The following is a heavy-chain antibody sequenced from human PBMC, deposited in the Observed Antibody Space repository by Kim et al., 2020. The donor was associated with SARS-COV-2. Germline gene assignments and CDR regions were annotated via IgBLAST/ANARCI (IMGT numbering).Heavy chain of an antibody. J-gene: IGHJ3*02. Sequence: SVKVSCKASGGTFSSYAISWVRQAPGQGLEWMGRIIPILGIANYAQKFQGRVTITADKSTSTAYMELSSLRSEDTAVYYCARDRGWLQLADLAFDIWGQGTMVTVSS. CDR3: ARDRGWLQLADLAFDI. CDR2: IIPILGIA. D-gene: IGHD5-12*01. V-gene: IGHV1-69*04. CDR1: GGTFSSYA.